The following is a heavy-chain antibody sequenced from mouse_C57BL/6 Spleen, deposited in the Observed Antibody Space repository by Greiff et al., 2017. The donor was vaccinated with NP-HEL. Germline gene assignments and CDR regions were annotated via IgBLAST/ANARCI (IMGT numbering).Heavy chain of an antibody. D-gene: IGHD2-5*01. CDR1: GYTFTDYN. V-gene: IGHV1-22*01. Sequence: EVKLQESGPELVKPGASVKMSCKASGYTFTDYNMHWVKQSHGKSLEWIGYINPNNGGTSYNQKFKGKATLTVNKSSSTAYMELRSLTSEDSAVYYCARRGYSNYYFDYWGQGTTLTVSS. J-gene: IGHJ2*01. CDR3: ARRGYSNYYFDY. CDR2: INPNNGGT.